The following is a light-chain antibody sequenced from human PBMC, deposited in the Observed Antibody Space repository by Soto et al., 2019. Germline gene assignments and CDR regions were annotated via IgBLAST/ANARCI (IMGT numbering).Light chain of an antibody. J-gene: IGKJ2*01. CDR2: DAS. CDR1: QSVSSY. V-gene: IGKV3-11*01. CDR3: QHRSNGPPT. Sequence: EIVLTQSPATLSLSPGERATLSCRASQSVSSYLAWHQQKPGQAPRLLIYDASNMATGIPARFSGSGSGTDFTLPISILEPDDFAVYYCQHRSNGPPTFGQGTKLEIK.